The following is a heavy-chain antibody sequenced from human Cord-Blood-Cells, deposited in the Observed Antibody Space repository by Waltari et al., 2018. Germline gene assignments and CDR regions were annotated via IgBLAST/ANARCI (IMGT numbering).Heavy chain of an antibody. D-gene: IGHD2-15*01. V-gene: IGHV1-69*01. J-gene: IGHJ5*02. CDR1: GCTFSSYA. Sequence: QVQLVQSGAEVKKPGSSVKVSCKASGCTFSSYAIRWLRQAPGPGLEWMGGIIPIFGTANYAQKFQGRVTITADESTSTAYMELSSLRSEDTAVYYCARDLVGVATFTGWFDPWGQGTLVTVSS. CDR3: ARDLVGVATFTGWFDP. CDR2: IIPIFGTA.